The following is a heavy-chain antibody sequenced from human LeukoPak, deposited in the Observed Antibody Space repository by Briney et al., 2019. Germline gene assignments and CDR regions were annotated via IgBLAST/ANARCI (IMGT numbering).Heavy chain of an antibody. J-gene: IGHJ4*02. CDR1: GGSIGSTYW. V-gene: IGHV4-4*02. Sequence: SGTLSLTCDVSGGSIGSTYWWTWVRQSPGKGLEWIGEIYHSGITNYNPSIKSRVTMSVDKPKNHFSLKLSSVTAADTAVYYCAREDPDRKIDYWGQGTLVTVSS. CDR2: IYHSGIT. D-gene: IGHD1-14*01. CDR3: AREDPDRKIDY.